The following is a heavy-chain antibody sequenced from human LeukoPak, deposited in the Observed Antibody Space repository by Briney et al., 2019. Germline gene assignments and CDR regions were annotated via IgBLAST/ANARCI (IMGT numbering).Heavy chain of an antibody. CDR1: GGSISSYY. J-gene: IGHJ6*04. Sequence: PSETLSLTCTVSGGSISSYYWSWIRQPPGKGLEWIGYIYYSGSTNYNPSLKSRVTISVDTSKNQFSLKLNSVTAADTAVYYCARECSSTSCYLPPVWGKGTTVTVSS. CDR2: IYYSGST. CDR3: ARECSSTSCYLPPV. V-gene: IGHV4-59*01. D-gene: IGHD2-2*01.